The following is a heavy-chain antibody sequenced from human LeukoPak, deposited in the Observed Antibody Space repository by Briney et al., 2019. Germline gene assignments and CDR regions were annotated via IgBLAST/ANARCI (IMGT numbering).Heavy chain of an antibody. Sequence: PSETLSLTCAVYGGSFSGYYWSWIRQPPGKGLEWIGEINHSGSTNYNPSLKSRVTISVDTSKNQFSLKLSSVTAADTAVYYCARGRLQLRFLEWLHNWFDPWGQGTLVTVSS. J-gene: IGHJ5*02. V-gene: IGHV4-34*01. CDR3: ARGRLQLRFLEWLHNWFDP. CDR1: GGSFSGYY. D-gene: IGHD3-3*01. CDR2: INHSGST.